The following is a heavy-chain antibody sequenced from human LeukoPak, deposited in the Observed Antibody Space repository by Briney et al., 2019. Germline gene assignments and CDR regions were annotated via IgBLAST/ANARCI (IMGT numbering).Heavy chain of an antibody. J-gene: IGHJ4*02. CDR3: ATREGSSWEFQWPY. Sequence: ASVKVSCKVSGYTLTELSMHWVRQAPGKGLEWMGGFDPEDGETIYAQKFQGRVTMTEDTSTDTAYMELSSLRSEDTAVYYCATREGSSWEFQWPYWGQGTLVTVSS. CDR1: GYTLTELS. V-gene: IGHV1-24*01. CDR2: FDPEDGET. D-gene: IGHD6-13*01.